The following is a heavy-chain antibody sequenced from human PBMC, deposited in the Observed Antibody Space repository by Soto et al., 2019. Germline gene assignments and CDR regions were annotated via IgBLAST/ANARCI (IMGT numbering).Heavy chain of an antibody. CDR3: ARLGMGRTYYDFWSGYYSERNWFDP. V-gene: IGHV4-59*08. CDR1: GGSISSYY. D-gene: IGHD3-3*01. Sequence: SETLSLTCTVSGGSISSYYWSWIRQPPGKGLEWIGYIYYSGSTNYNPSLKSRVTTSVDTSKNQFSLKLSSVTAADTAVYYCARLGMGRTYYDFWSGYYSERNWFDPWGQGTLVTVSS. J-gene: IGHJ5*02. CDR2: IYYSGST.